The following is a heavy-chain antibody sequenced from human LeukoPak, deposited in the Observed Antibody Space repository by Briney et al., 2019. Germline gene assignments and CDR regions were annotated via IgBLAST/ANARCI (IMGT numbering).Heavy chain of an antibody. J-gene: IGHJ4*02. CDR2: INSDGSTT. D-gene: IGHD4-23*01. CDR3: ARRSYGGKPDY. CDR1: GFTFSSYW. Sequence: GGSLRLSCAASGFTFSSYWMHWVRQAPGKGLVWVSRINSDGSTTSYADSVKGRFTISRDNAKNTLYLQMNSLRAEDTAVYYCARRSYGGKPDYWGQGTLVTVSS. V-gene: IGHV3-74*01.